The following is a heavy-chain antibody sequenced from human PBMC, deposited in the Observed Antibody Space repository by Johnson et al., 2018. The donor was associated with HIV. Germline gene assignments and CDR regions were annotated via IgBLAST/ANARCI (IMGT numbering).Heavy chain of an antibody. CDR2: MSYDGSNK. V-gene: IGHV3-30*04. D-gene: IGHD6-13*01. CDR1: GFTFSSYA. J-gene: IGHJ3*01. CDR3: ARDRRVAAITYAFDF. Sequence: QVQLVESGGGVVQPGRSLRLSCAASGFTFSSYAMNWVRQAPGKGLEWVALMSYDGSNKFYADSLKGRFTVSRDISKNTLYLQINGLSAEDTAFYYCARDRRVAAITYAFDFWGQGTMVTVSS.